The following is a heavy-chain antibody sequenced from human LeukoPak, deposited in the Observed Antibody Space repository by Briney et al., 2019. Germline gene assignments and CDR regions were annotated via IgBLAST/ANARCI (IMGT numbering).Heavy chain of an antibody. V-gene: IGHV4-59*08. CDR2: IYYSGSS. Sequence: SEILSLTCTVSGVSISSDYWSWIRLPPGKGLEWIGYIYYSGSSNYNPSLKSRVTMSVDTSKNQFSLKLTSVAAADTAVYYCARRLRQNLFDPWGQGTLVTVSS. J-gene: IGHJ5*02. D-gene: IGHD4-17*01. CDR1: GVSISSDY. CDR3: ARRLRQNLFDP.